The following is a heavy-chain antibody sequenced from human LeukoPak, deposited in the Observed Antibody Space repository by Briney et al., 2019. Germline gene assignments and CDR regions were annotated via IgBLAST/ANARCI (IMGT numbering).Heavy chain of an antibody. CDR3: VRSGSTLREYYYGMDV. D-gene: IGHD1-26*01. CDR2: ISGSGGST. J-gene: IGHJ6*02. CDR1: GFSFSTYA. Sequence: QPGGSLRLSCAASGFSFSTYAMSWVRQAPGKGLEWVSVISGSGGSTYYADSVKGRFTISRDNSKNTLYLQMNSLRAGDTAVYHCVRSGSTLREYYYGMDVWGQGTTVTVSS. V-gene: IGHV3-23*01.